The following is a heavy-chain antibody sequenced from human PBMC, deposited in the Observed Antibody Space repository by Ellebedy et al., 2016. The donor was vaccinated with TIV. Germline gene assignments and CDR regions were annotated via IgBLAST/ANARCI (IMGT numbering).Heavy chain of an antibody. Sequence: GESLKISCAASGFSFSTYGMHWVRQAPGKGLEWVALISYDGSNKLYADSGKGRFTISRDNSKKTLYLHLNNLRSDDTALYYCAKDDIAVAGDAFDFWGKGTVVTVSS. CDR3: AKDDIAVAGDAFDF. J-gene: IGHJ3*01. CDR1: GFSFSTYG. D-gene: IGHD6-19*01. CDR2: ISYDGSNK. V-gene: IGHV3-30*18.